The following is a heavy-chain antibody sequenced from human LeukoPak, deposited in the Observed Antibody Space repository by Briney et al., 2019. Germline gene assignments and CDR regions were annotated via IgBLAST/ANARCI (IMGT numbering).Heavy chain of an antibody. CDR1: GFTLSSYA. D-gene: IGHD6-19*01. V-gene: IGHV3-30*04. CDR3: AREGGRYSSGWYYFDY. Sequence: PGGSLRLSCAASGFTLSSYAMHGVRQAAGKGREWVAVISYDGSNKYYADSVKSRFTISRDNSKNTLYLQMNSLRAEDTAVYYYAREGGRYSSGWYYFDYWGQGTLVTVSS. CDR2: ISYDGSNK. J-gene: IGHJ4*02.